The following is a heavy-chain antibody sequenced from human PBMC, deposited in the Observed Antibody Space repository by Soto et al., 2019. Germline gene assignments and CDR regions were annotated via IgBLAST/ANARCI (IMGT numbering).Heavy chain of an antibody. CDR1: GGSFSGYY. CDR2: INHSGST. J-gene: IGHJ6*02. V-gene: IGHV4-34*01. Sequence: SETLSLTCAVYGGSFSGYYWSWIRQPPGKGLEWIGEINHSGSTNYNPSLKSRVTISVDTSKNQFSLKLSSVTAADTAVYYCARVGKLLTDYYYYGMDVSGQGPTVTVYS. D-gene: IGHD1-26*01. CDR3: ARVGKLLTDYYYYGMDV.